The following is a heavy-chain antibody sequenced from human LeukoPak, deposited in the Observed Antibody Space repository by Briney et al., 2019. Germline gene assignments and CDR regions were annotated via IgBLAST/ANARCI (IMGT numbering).Heavy chain of an antibody. J-gene: IGHJ4*02. CDR3: ARLREIPVFGVVTKSTSYFDY. D-gene: IGHD3-3*01. CDR1: RFTFSTYW. Sequence: SGGSLRLSCAASRFTFSTYWMHWVRQAPGKGLVWVSRINSDGSSTGYADSVKGRFTISRDNAKNSLYLQMNSLRAEDTAVYYCARLREIPVFGVVTKSTSYFDYWGQGTLVTVSS. V-gene: IGHV3-74*01. CDR2: INSDGSST.